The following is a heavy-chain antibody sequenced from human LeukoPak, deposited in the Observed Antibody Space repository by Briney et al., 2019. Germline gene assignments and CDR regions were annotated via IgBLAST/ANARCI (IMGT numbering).Heavy chain of an antibody. CDR1: GGSISSGGYY. CDR2: IYYSGST. Sequence: SQTLSLTCTVSGGSISSGGYYWSWIRQHPGKGLEWIGYIYYSGSTYYNPSLKSRVTISVDTSKNQFSLKLSSVTAADTAVYYCARDSAPPGSFDYWGQEPWSPSPQ. J-gene: IGHJ4*01. CDR3: ARDSAPPGSFDY. D-gene: IGHD1-26*01. V-gene: IGHV4-31*03.